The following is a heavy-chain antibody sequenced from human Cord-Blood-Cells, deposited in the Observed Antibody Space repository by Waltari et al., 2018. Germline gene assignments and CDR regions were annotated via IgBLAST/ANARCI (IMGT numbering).Heavy chain of an antibody. CDR1: GYTFTGYY. J-gene: IGHJ3*02. CDR2: INPNSGGT. Sequence: QVQLVQSGAEVKKPGASVKVSCKASGYTFTGYYMHWVRQAPGQGLEWMGWINPNSGGTTYAQKFQGWVTMTRDTSISTAYMELSRLRSDDTAVYYCARDNWEDAFDIWGQGTMVTVSS. D-gene: IGHD7-27*01. CDR3: ARDNWEDAFDI. V-gene: IGHV1-2*04.